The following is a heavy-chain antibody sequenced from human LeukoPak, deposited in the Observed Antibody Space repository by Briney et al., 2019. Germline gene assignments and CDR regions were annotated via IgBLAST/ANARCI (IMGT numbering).Heavy chain of an antibody. D-gene: IGHD4-17*01. CDR3: TKDPAVSTDY. CDR1: GFTFSSYG. CDR2: IRYDGSNK. Sequence: GGSLRLSCAASGFTFSSYGMHWVRQAPGKGLEWVAFIRYDGSNKYYADSVKGRFTISRDNSKNTLYLQMNSLRAEDTAVYYCTKDPAVSTDYWGQGTLVIVSS. J-gene: IGHJ4*02. V-gene: IGHV3-30*02.